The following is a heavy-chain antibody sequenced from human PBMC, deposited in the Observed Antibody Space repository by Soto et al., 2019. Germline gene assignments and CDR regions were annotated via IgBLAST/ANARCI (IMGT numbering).Heavy chain of an antibody. D-gene: IGHD3-3*01. CDR3: ATTLKMYYDFWSGYYY. CDR2: IYYSGST. CDR1: GGSISSYY. Sequence: PSETLSLTCTVSGGSISSYYWSWIRQPPGKGLEWIGYIYYSGSTNYNPSLKSRVTISVDTSKNQFSLKLSSVTAADTAVYYCATTLKMYYDFWSGYYYWGQGTLVTVSS. J-gene: IGHJ4*02. V-gene: IGHV4-59*08.